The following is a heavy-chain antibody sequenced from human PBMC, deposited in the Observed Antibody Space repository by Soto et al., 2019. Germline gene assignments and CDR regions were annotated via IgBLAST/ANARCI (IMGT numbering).Heavy chain of an antibody. CDR2: ISSSGSTI. V-gene: IGHV3-48*03. CDR3: ARSSIAAKYYFDY. Sequence: PGGSLRLSCAASVFTFSSYEMNWVRQAPGKGLEWVSYISSSGSTIYYADSVKGRFTISRDNAKNSLYLQMNSLRAEDTAVYYCARSSIAAKYYFDYWGQGTLVTVSS. CDR1: VFTFSSYE. J-gene: IGHJ4*02. D-gene: IGHD6-6*01.